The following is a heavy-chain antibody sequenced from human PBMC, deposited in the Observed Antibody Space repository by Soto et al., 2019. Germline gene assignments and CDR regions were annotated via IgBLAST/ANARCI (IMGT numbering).Heavy chain of an antibody. CDR3: ARSVSFITPRPDY. CDR1: GYPVTSYG. Sequence: QVHLVQSGAEVKKPGASVTISCKASGYPVTSYGFSWVRQAPGQGLQWIGRISAYNGNTEYAQKFQGRVTMTRDTSISTAYMEVSRLRSDDTAVYYCARSVSFITPRPDYWGQGTLVTVSS. D-gene: IGHD6-6*01. CDR2: ISAYNGNT. V-gene: IGHV1-18*04. J-gene: IGHJ4*02.